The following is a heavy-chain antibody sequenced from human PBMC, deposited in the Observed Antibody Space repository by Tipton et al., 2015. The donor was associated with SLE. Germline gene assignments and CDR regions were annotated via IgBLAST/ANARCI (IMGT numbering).Heavy chain of an antibody. Sequence: TLSLTCTVSGGSISSGGYYWSWIRQHPGKGLEWLGTIYYSGSTYYYPSLKSRITISVDTSKNQFSLEVRSVTAADTAVYYCVRLRSKVLIDYWGQGTLVTVSS. D-gene: IGHD2-8*01. V-gene: IGHV4-31*03. CDR1: GGSISSGGYY. CDR2: IYYSGST. J-gene: IGHJ4*02. CDR3: VRLRSKVLIDY.